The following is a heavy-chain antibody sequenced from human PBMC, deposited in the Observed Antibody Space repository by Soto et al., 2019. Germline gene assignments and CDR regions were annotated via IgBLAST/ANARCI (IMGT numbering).Heavy chain of an antibody. CDR1: GFTISSNA. D-gene: IGHD1-1*01. Sequence: GGSLRLSCAASGFTISSNAMYWVRPAPGKGLEWVSAISDRGDTTHYADSVKGRFTISRDTSKNTLYLQLNALRADDTAVYYCAKDKPGTTSFDYWGQGTLVTVSS. CDR2: ISDRGDTT. V-gene: IGHV3-23*01. J-gene: IGHJ4*02. CDR3: AKDKPGTTSFDY.